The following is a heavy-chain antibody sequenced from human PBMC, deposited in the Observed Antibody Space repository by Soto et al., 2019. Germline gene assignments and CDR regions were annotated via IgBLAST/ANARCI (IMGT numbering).Heavy chain of an antibody. D-gene: IGHD6-19*01. V-gene: IGHV3-30*04. CDR2: INYGGITK. J-gene: IGHJ3*02. Sequence: PGGSLRLSCAASGFTFSSYAMHWVRQAPGKGLEWVSTINYGGITKYYADSVKGRFTITRDNSKNTLYLQMNSLRAEDTAVYYCVKQGIAVAFDTFDIWGQGTLVTVSS. CDR3: VKQGIAVAFDTFDI. CDR1: GFTFSSYA.